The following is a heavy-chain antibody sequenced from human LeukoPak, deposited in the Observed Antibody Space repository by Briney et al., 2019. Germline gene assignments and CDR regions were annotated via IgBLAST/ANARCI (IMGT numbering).Heavy chain of an antibody. CDR2: ISAYNGNT. Sequence: ASVKVSCKASGYTFTSYGISWVRQAPGQGLEWMGWISAYNGNTNYAQKLQGTVTMTTDTSTSTAYMELRSLRSDDTAVYYCARDETMVQGVIYGLPDYWGQGTLVTVSS. CDR3: ARDETMVQGVIYGLPDY. CDR1: GYTFTSYG. D-gene: IGHD3-10*01. J-gene: IGHJ4*02. V-gene: IGHV1-18*01.